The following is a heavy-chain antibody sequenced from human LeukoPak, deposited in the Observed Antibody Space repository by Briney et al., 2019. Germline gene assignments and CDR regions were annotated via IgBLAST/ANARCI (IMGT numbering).Heavy chain of an antibody. CDR1: GFTFSSYG. CDR3: AKGLSPEYSSGWYGIDY. Sequence: GGSLRLSCAASGFTFSSYGMHWVRQAPGKGLEWVAVISYDGSNMYYSDSVKGRFTISRDNSKNTLCLQMSSLRAEDTAVYYCAKGLSPEYSSGWYGIDYWGQGTLVTVSS. V-gene: IGHV3-30*18. D-gene: IGHD6-19*01. CDR2: ISYDGSNM. J-gene: IGHJ4*02.